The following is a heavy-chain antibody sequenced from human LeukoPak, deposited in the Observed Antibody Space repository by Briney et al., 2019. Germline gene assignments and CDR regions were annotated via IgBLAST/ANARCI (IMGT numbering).Heavy chain of an antibody. CDR2: ISSSSSYI. J-gene: IGHJ4*02. CDR1: GFTFSNAW. V-gene: IGHV3-21*01. D-gene: IGHD2-2*01. CDR3: ARDLSSTRIFDY. Sequence: PGGSLRLSCAASGFTFSNAWMSWVRQAPGKGLEWVSSISSSSSYIYYADSVKGRFTISRDNAKNSLYLQMNSLRAEDTAVYYCARDLSSTRIFDYWGQGTLVTVSS.